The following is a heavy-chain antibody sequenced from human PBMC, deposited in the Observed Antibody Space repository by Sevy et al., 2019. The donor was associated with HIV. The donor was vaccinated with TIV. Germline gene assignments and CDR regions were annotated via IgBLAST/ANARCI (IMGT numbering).Heavy chain of an antibody. CDR2: IKEDGSDK. Sequence: GGSLRLSCAVSGFTFSSYWMSCVRQAPVKGLEWVANIKEDGSDKYSVDSVKGRFIISRDNAKKLLFLQMNSLRVEDTAVYYCARGVEQQLWRRLLGGFFDYWGQGTVVTVSS. V-gene: IGHV3-7*01. J-gene: IGHJ4*02. CDR1: GFTFSSYW. D-gene: IGHD5-18*01. CDR3: ARGVEQQLWRRLLGGFFDY.